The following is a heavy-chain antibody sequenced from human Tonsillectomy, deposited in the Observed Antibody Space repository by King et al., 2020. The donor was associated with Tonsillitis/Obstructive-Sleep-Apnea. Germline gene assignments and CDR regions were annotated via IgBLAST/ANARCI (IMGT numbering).Heavy chain of an antibody. D-gene: IGHD2-2*02. CDR3: AKVWSGREVPAAIRAFDI. V-gene: IGHV3-23*04. Sequence: VQLVESGGGLVQPGGSLRLSCAAAGFTFSSYAMSWVRQAPGKGLEWVSAISGSCGSTYYPDSVKGRFTNSTDNSKNTLYLQMTILRAEDTAGYYCAKVWSGREVPAAIRAFDIWGQGTMVTVSS. J-gene: IGHJ3*02. CDR1: GFTFSSYA. CDR2: ISGSCGST.